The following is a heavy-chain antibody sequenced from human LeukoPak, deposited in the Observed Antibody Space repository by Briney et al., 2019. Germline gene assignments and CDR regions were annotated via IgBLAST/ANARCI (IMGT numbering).Heavy chain of an antibody. J-gene: IGHJ4*02. CDR3: ARVHLSSGWYGGSGYYFDY. Sequence: SETLSLTFTVSGGSISSYYWSWIRQPPGKGLEWIGYIYYSGSTNYNPSLKSRVTISVDTSKNQFSLKLSSVTAADTAVYYCARVHLSSGWYGGSGYYFDYWGQGTLVTVSS. CDR2: IYYSGST. V-gene: IGHV4-59*01. CDR1: GGSISSYY. D-gene: IGHD6-19*01.